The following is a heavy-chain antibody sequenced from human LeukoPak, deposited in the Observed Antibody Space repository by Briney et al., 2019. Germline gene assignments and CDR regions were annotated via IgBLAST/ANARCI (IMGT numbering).Heavy chain of an antibody. CDR3: ARERGVDY. CDR2: ISWNSGSI. CDR1: GFTFDDYA. V-gene: IGHV3-9*01. J-gene: IGHJ4*02. Sequence: TGGSLRLSCIASGFTFDDYAMHWVRQAPGKGLEWVSGISWNSGSIGYADSVKGRFTISRDNAKNSLYLQMNSLRAEDTAVYYCARERGVDYWGRGTLVTVSS. D-gene: IGHD3-16*01.